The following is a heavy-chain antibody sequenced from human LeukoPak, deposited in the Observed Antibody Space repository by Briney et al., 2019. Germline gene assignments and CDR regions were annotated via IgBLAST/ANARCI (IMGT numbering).Heavy chain of an antibody. CDR2: IRSKAYGGTT. CDR3: TREGYNDSRFD. Sequence: GGSLRLPCVPSGFTFSSYNFNWVRQAPGKGLEWVGFIRSKAYGGTTEYAASVKGRFTISRDDSKSIAYLQMNSLKTEDTAVYYCTREGYNDSRFDWGQGTLVTVSS. J-gene: IGHJ4*02. CDR1: GFTFSSYN. D-gene: IGHD3-22*01. V-gene: IGHV3-49*04.